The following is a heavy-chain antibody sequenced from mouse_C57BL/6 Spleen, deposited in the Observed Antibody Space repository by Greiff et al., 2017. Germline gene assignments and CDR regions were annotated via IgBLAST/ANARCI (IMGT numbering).Heavy chain of an antibody. Sequence: EVQLQQSGPELVKPGASVKISCKASGYSFTGYYMNWVKQSPEKSLEWIGEINPSTGGTTYNQKFKAKATLTVDKSSSTAYMQLKSLTSEDSAVYYCARGGYDGDYFDYWGQGTTLTVSS. V-gene: IGHV1-42*01. CDR3: ARGGYDGDYFDY. J-gene: IGHJ2*01. CDR2: INPSTGGT. CDR1: GYSFTGYY. D-gene: IGHD2-2*01.